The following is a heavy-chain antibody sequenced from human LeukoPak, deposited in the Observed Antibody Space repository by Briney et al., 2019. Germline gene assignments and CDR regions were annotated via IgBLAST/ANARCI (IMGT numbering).Heavy chain of an antibody. Sequence: SETLSLTCTVSADSIISSYYWRWIRPPPGKGLEWIGYPYNSGSNNYNPSLKSRVTVSVDTSKNQFSLKLSSVTAAATAVYYCAGMGPVAEALDYWGQGTLVTVSS. CDR3: AGMGPVAEALDY. CDR1: ADSIISSYY. J-gene: IGHJ4*02. V-gene: IGHV4-59*12. D-gene: IGHD3-16*01. CDR2: PYNSGSN.